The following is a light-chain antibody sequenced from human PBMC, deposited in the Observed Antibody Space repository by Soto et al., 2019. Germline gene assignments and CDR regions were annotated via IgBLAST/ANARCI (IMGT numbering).Light chain of an antibody. V-gene: IGLV2-8*01. CDR3: SSYAGGNNVV. Sequence: QSALTQPPSASGSPGQSVTISCTGTSSDVGGYNYVSWYQHHPGKAPKLMIYEVNKRPSGVPDRFSGSKSGNTASLTVSGLQAEDEADYYCSSYAGGNNVVFGTGTKVTVL. J-gene: IGLJ1*01. CDR2: EVN. CDR1: SSDVGGYNY.